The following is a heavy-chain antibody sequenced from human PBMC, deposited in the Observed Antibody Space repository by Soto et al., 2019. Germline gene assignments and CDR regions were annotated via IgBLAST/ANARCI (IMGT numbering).Heavy chain of an antibody. V-gene: IGHV1-69*12. J-gene: IGHJ5*02. D-gene: IGHD2-15*01. Sequence: QVQLVQSGAEVKKPGSSVKVSCKASGGTFSSYAISWVRQAPGQGLEWMGGIIPIFGTANYAQKFQGRVTLTADESTSTAYMELSSLRSEDTAVYYCARGGIVVVVAAPRYNWFDPWGQGTLVTVSS. CDR1: GGTFSSYA. CDR2: IIPIFGTA. CDR3: ARGGIVVVVAAPRYNWFDP.